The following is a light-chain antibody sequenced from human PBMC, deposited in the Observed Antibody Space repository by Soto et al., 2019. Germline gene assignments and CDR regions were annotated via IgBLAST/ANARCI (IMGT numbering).Light chain of an antibody. J-gene: IGKJ1*01. V-gene: IGKV1-39*01. CDR3: QQSYSTPTWT. Sequence: DIQMTQSPSSLSASVGDRVTITCRASQNIARYLNWYHQKPGKAPKLLIYAASSLQSGVPSRFSGSGSGKDFTLTISSLQHEDFATYYCQQSYSTPTWTFGQGTKVEIK. CDR2: AAS. CDR1: QNIARY.